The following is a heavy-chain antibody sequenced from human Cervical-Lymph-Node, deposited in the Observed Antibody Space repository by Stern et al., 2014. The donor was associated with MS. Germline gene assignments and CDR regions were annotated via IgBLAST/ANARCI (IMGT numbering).Heavy chain of an antibody. J-gene: IGHJ1*01. CDR1: GFTFSSYG. D-gene: IGHD4-23*01. CDR2: IWYDGSNK. Sequence: VQLVESGGGVVQPGRSLRLSCAASGFTFSSYGMHWVRQAPGKGLEWVAIIWYDGSNKYYADSVKGRFTISRDSSKNTLYLQMNSLRAEDTAVYYCAREGSNTAEYFQHWGQGTLVTVSS. V-gene: IGHV3-33*01. CDR3: AREGSNTAEYFQH.